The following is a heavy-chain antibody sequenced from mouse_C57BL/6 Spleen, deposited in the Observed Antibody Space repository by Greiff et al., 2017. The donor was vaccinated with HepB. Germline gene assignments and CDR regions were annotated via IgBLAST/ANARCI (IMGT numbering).Heavy chain of an antibody. CDR2: INPNNGGT. Sequence: VQLKESGPELVKPGASVKIPCKASGYTFTDYNMDWVKQSHGKSLEWIGDINPNNGGTIYNQKFKGKATLTVDKSSSTAYMELRSLTSEDTAVYYCARRRGWEGAMDYWGQGTSVTVSS. D-gene: IGHD3-3*01. CDR1: GYTFTDYN. J-gene: IGHJ4*01. V-gene: IGHV1-18*01. CDR3: ARRRGWEGAMDY.